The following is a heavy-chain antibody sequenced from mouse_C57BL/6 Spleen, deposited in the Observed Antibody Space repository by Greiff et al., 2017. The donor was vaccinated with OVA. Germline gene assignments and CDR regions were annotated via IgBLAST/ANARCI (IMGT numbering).Heavy chain of an antibody. D-gene: IGHD3-3*01. CDR1: GFTFSDYG. J-gene: IGHJ3*01. CDR2: IHSGSSTI. CDR3: ARGGPRAWFAY. V-gene: IGHV5-17*01. Sequence: EVQGVESGGGLVKPGGSLKLSCAASGFTFSDYGMHWVRQAPEKGLEWVAYIHSGSSTIYYADTVKGRFPISRDKSKNTRFLQMTSLRSEDTAMYYCARGGPRAWFAYWGQGTLVTVSA.